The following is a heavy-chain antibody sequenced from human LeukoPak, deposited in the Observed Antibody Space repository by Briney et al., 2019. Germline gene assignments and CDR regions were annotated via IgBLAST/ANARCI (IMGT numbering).Heavy chain of an antibody. J-gene: IGHJ4*02. CDR2: IYTSGST. Sequence: PSETLSLTCTVSGGSISSYYWSWIRQPAGKGLEWIGRIYTSGSTNYNPSLKSRVTMSVDTSKNQFSLKLSSVTAADTAVYYCARVRDGYSYGYVYYWGQGTLVTVSS. V-gene: IGHV4-4*07. D-gene: IGHD5-18*01. CDR1: GGSISSYY. CDR3: ARVRDGYSYGYVYY.